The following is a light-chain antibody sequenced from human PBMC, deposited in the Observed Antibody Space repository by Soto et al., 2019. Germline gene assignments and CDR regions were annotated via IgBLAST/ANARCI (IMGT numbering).Light chain of an antibody. V-gene: IGKV1-39*01. Sequence: DIQMTQSQSSLSASLRDRVTFTWRASQSISSYLNWYQQKPGKAPKVLIYAASSLQSGVPSRFSGSGSGTDFTLTISSLKNEDFATYYCQQSYSITWTFGQGTKVDIK. CDR2: AAS. CDR3: QQSYSITWT. J-gene: IGKJ1*01. CDR1: QSISSY.